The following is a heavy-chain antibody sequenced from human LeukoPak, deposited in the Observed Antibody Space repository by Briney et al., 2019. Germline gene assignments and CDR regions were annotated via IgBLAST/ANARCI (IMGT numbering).Heavy chain of an antibody. J-gene: IGHJ4*02. V-gene: IGHV4-34*01. D-gene: IGHD5-12*01. CDR3: ARGTWMYYFDY. CDR1: GGSFSGYY. CDR2: INHSGST. Sequence: PSETLSLTCAVYGGSFSGYYWSWIRQPPGKGLEWIGEINHSGSTNYNPSLKSRVTISVDTSKNQFSLKLSSVTAADTAVYYCARGTWMYYFDYWGQGTLVTVSS.